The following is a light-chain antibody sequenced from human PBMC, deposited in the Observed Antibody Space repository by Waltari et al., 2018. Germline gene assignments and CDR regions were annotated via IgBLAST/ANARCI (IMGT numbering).Light chain of an antibody. V-gene: IGKV3-20*01. CDR2: DAS. Sequence: EIVLTQSPGTLSVSPGERVTLSCRARKRFNSNYVAWYQQRPGPAPRLHLYDASSRATDVADRFSGSGSGTSFTLTISRLEAEDVAVYHCQQYGSAPLTFGGGSKVEI. CDR3: QQYGSAPLT. CDR1: KRFNSNY. J-gene: IGKJ4*01.